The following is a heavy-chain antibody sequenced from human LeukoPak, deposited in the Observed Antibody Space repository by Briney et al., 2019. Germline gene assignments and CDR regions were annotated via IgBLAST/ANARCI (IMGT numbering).Heavy chain of an antibody. J-gene: IGHJ4*02. Sequence: QPGGSLRLSCAASGFTFNSFWMTWARQAPGKGLEWVANIKEDGSEKYYVDSVKGRFTISRDNAKNSLYLQLNSLRAEDTAVYYCTRDTGCSGGTCYSFYDYWGQGTLVTVSS. CDR1: GFTFNSFW. CDR3: TRDTGCSGGTCYSFYDY. V-gene: IGHV3-7*01. D-gene: IGHD2-15*01. CDR2: IKEDGSEK.